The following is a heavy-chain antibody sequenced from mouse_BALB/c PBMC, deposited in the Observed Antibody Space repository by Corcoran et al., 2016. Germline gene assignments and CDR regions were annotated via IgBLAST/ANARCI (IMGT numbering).Heavy chain of an antibody. D-gene: IGHD2-2*01. V-gene: IGHV3-6*02. CDR1: GYSITSGYY. CDR2: ISYDGSN. CDR3: ARLWLRRNYYAMDY. Sequence: DVQLQESGPGLVKPSQSLSLTCSVTGYSITSGYYWNWIRQFPGNKLEWMGYISYDGSNNYNPSLKNRISITRDTSKNQFFLKLNSVTTEDTATYYCARLWLRRNYYAMDYWGQGTAVTVSS. J-gene: IGHJ4*01.